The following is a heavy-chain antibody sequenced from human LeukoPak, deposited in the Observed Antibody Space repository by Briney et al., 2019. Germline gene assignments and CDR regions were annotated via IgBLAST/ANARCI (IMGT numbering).Heavy chain of an antibody. J-gene: IGHJ3*02. CDR2: MYYTGST. Sequence: SETLSLTCTVSTGSLSSYSWTWTRHPPTKGLEWIGFMYYTGSTTYSPSLRSRVSISVDTSKNVVSLILTSVTAADTAVYYCARGVQMASRSALDTWGQGTMVTVSS. V-gene: IGHV4-59*01. CDR3: ARGVQMASRSALDT. CDR1: TGSLSSYS. D-gene: IGHD5-24*01.